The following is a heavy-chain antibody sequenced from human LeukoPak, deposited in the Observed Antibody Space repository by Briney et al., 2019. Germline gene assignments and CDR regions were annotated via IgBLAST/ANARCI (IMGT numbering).Heavy chain of an antibody. D-gene: IGHD3-22*01. V-gene: IGHV4-34*01. Sequence: SETLSLTCAVYGXXFSGYYWSWIRQPPXXXXXXXXXIXHXXXXXYNPSLKSRVTISVDTSKDQFSLKLSSVTAADTAVYYCARLRGYYYDSSGYYPKIYYFDYWGQGTLVTVSS. CDR3: ARLRGYYYDSSGYYPKIYYFDY. CDR1: GXXFSGYY. J-gene: IGHJ4*02. CDR2: IXHXXXX.